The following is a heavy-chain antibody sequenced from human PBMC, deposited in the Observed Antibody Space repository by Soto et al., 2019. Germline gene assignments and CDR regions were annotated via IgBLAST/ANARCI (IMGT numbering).Heavy chain of an antibody. Sequence: LRLSCSASGFIFRSYTMYWVRQAPGKGLEYVSAISSNGGSTYDADSVKDRFIISRDNSKNTLYLQMRGLRAEDTAVYYCVKGAYSYAYTAFDIWGQGTMVTV. CDR2: ISSNGGST. CDR3: VKGAYSYAYTAFDI. V-gene: IGHV3-64D*06. CDR1: GFIFRSYT. J-gene: IGHJ3*02. D-gene: IGHD3-16*01.